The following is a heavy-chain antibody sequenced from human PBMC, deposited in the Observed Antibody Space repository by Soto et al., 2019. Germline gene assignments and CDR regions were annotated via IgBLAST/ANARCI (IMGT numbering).Heavy chain of an antibody. D-gene: IGHD3-22*01. V-gene: IGHV4-31*03. J-gene: IGHJ4*02. CDR1: SGSITSDY. Sequence: LSLTCSVSSGSITSDYWSWIRQHPGKGLEWIGHIYYNGTTYYNPTLKSRVSISVDTSKNQFSLKLSSVTAADTAVYYCARGGVDYYDRSGYYFSPYYFDYWGQGTRVNVSS. CDR3: ARGGVDYYDRSGYYFSPYYFDY. CDR2: IYYNGTT.